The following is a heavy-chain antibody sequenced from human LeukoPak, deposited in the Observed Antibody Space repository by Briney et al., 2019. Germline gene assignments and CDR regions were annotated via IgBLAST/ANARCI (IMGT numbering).Heavy chain of an antibody. CDR2: IIPIFGIA. CDR1: GGTFSSYA. D-gene: IGHD2-2*01. Sequence: ASVKVSCKASGGTFSSYAISWVRQAPGQGLEWMGRIIPIFGIANYAQKFQGRVTITADKSTSTPYMELSSLRSEDTAVYYCARVRAEMPPDYWGQGTLVTVSS. V-gene: IGHV1-69*04. J-gene: IGHJ4*02. CDR3: ARVRAEMPPDY.